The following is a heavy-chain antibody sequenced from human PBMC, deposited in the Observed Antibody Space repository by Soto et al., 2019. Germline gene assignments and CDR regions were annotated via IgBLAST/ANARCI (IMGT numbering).Heavy chain of an antibody. D-gene: IGHD1-1*01. CDR1: VCTFSRYA. Sequence: ASAVNVSCQASVCTFSRYAIRYVRQAPGQVREGMGGIIPIFGTANYAQKFQGRITITADESTSTAYMELSSLRSEATAVYSCARGGTCRVYWGQGTLVTVSS. V-gene: IGHV1-69*13. CDR2: IIPIFGTA. J-gene: IGHJ4*02. CDR3: ARGGTCRVY.